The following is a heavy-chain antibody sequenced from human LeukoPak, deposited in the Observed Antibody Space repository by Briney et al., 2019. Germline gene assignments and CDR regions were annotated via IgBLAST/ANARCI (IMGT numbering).Heavy chain of an antibody. Sequence: GGSLRLSCAASGFTFSSYSMNWVRQAPGKGLEWVSYISSSSSTIYYADSVKGRFTISRDNAKNSLYLQMNSLRAEDTAVYHCARDTWILDPYSGYDSETRMYYFDYWGQGTLVTVSS. CDR1: GFTFSSYS. J-gene: IGHJ4*02. V-gene: IGHV3-48*01. D-gene: IGHD5-12*01. CDR3: ARDTWILDPYSGYDSETRMYYFDY. CDR2: ISSSSSTI.